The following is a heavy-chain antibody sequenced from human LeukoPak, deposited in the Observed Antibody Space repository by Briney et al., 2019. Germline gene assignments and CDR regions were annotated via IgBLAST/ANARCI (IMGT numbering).Heavy chain of an antibody. J-gene: IGHJ4*02. CDR3: AKDRALGWYFDY. V-gene: IGHV3-23*01. CDR2: ISGSGGST. D-gene: IGHD6-19*01. CDR1: GFTVSRNY. Sequence: LAGGSLRLSCAASGFTVSRNYMSWVRQAPGKGLEWVSAISGSGGSTYYADSVKGRFTISRDNSKNTLYLQMSSLRAEDTAVYYCAKDRALGWYFDYWGQGTLVTVSS.